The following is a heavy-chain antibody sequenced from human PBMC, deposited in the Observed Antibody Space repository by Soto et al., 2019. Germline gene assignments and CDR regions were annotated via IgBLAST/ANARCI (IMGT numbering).Heavy chain of an antibody. CDR2: IYPSDSDT. D-gene: IGHD3-3*01. V-gene: IGHV5-51*01. J-gene: IGHJ4*02. CDR3: PRGGVSTRTFDY. CDR1: GYNFAGYW. Sequence: GESLKISCKGSGYNFAGYWIAWVRQMPGKGLELMGIIYPSDSDTRYRPSFQGQVTISADKSISSAYLQWSSLRASDTAMYYCPRGGVSTRTFDYWGQGTPVTVSS.